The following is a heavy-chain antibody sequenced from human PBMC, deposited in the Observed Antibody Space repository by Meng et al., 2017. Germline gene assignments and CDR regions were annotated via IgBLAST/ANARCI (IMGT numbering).Heavy chain of an antibody. Sequence: QVPLVQSVAEGKKPGDSVKVSREASGDTFTGYYMHWVRQAPGQGLEWMGRINPNRGGTNYAQKFQGRVTMTRDTSISTAYMELSRLSSDDTAVYYCARNRGVDAWGSYSEFDPWGQGTLVTVSS. J-gene: IGHJ5*02. CDR3: ARNRGVDAWGSYSEFDP. CDR1: GDTFTGYY. CDR2: INPNRGGT. D-gene: IGHD3-16*01. V-gene: IGHV1-2*06.